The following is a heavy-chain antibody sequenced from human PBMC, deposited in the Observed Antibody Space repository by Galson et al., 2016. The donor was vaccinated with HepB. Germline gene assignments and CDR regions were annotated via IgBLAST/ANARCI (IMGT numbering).Heavy chain of an antibody. CDR2: IYPGDLHI. CDR1: GYTFASYW. J-gene: IGHJ6*02. D-gene: IGHD3-3*01. CDR3: ARSLTGSYDFWGAIYNYYAMDV. Sequence: QSGAEVKKAGESLKISCQGSGYTFASYWIGWVRQMPGKGLEWMGIIYPGDLHIRYGPSFHSHVIISAAKSISTAYLQWSSLEASDTAMYYCARSLTGSYDFWGAIYNYYAMDVWGQGTAVIVS. V-gene: IGHV5-51*01.